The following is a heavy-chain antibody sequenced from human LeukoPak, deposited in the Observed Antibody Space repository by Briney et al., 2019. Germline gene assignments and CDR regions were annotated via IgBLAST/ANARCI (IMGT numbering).Heavy chain of an antibody. V-gene: IGHV3-48*03. D-gene: IGHD5-12*01. CDR1: GFTFSSYE. CDR3: ARGLRLLHTNWFDP. CDR2: ISSSGSTI. J-gene: IGHJ5*02. Sequence: HPGGSLRLSCAASGFTFSSYEMNWVRQAPGKGLEWVSYISSSGSTIYYADSVKGRFTISRDNAKNSLYLQMNSLRAEDTAVYYCARGLRLLHTNWFDPWGQRTLVTVSS.